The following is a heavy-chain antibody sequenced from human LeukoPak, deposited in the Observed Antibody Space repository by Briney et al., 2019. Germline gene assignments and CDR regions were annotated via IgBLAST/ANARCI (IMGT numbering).Heavy chain of an antibody. CDR3: ARAKGAVAEVDY. J-gene: IGHJ4*02. CDR2: IKEDGSEK. CDR1: GFTFSSYS. V-gene: IGHV3-7*01. Sequence: GGSLRLSCAASGFTFSSYSMSWVRQAPGKGLEWVANIKEDGSEKYYVDSVKGRFTISRDNAKNSLYLQMNSLRVEDTAVYYCARAKGAVAEVDYWGQGTLVTVSS. D-gene: IGHD6-19*01.